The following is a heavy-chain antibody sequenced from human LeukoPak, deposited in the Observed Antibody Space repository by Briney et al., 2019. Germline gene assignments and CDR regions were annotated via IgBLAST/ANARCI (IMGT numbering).Heavy chain of an antibody. V-gene: IGHV3-9*01. D-gene: IGHD6-19*01. CDR2: ISWNSGSI. CDR3: AKDMSIAVAGDAFDI. CDR1: GFTFSSYA. Sequence: GRSLRLSCAASGFTFSSYAMHWVRQAPGKGLEWVSGISWNSGSIGYADSVKGRFAISRDNAKNSLYLQMNSLRAEDTALYYCAKDMSIAVAGDAFDIWGQGTMVTVSS. J-gene: IGHJ3*02.